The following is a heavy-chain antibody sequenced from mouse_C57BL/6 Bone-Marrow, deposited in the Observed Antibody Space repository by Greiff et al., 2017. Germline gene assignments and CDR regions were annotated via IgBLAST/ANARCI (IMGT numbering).Heavy chain of an antibody. CDR2: INSDGGST. CDR3: ASIPYREFAY. CDR1: EYEFPSHD. Sequence: EVKVEESGGGLVQPGESLKLSCESNEYEFPSHDMSWVRKTPEKRLELVAAINSDGGSTYYPDTMERRFIISRDNTKKTLYLQMSSLRSEDTALYYCASIPYREFAYWGQGTLVTVSA. J-gene: IGHJ3*01. V-gene: IGHV5-2*01. D-gene: IGHD2-10*01.